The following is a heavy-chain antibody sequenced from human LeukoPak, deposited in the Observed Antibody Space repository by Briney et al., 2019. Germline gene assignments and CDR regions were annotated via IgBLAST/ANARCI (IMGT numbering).Heavy chain of an antibody. V-gene: IGHV3-9*03. Sequence: GGSLRLSCAASGFTFDDYAMHWVRQAPGRGLEWVSGISWNSVSIDYADSVKGRFTISRDNAKNSLYLQMNSLRPEDMALYYCAKETIYCSGGSCYHDAFDIWGQGTMVSVSS. CDR3: AKETIYCSGGSCYHDAFDI. J-gene: IGHJ3*02. CDR2: ISWNSVSI. CDR1: GFTFDDYA. D-gene: IGHD2-15*01.